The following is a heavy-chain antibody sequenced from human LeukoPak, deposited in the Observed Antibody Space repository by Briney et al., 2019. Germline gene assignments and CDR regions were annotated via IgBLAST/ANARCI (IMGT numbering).Heavy chain of an antibody. CDR1: GFTFSSYA. J-gene: IGHJ4*02. Sequence: SGGSLRLSCAASGFTFSSYAMSWVRQAPGKGLEWVSAISGSGGSTYYADSVKGRFTISRDNSKNTLYLQMNSLSAEDTAVYYCAKYSDYYDSSGFDYWGQGTLVTVSS. V-gene: IGHV3-23*01. D-gene: IGHD3-22*01. CDR3: AKYSDYYDSSGFDY. CDR2: ISGSGGST.